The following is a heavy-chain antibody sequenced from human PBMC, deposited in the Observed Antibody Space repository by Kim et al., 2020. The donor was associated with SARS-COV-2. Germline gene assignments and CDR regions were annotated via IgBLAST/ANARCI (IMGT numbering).Heavy chain of an antibody. D-gene: IGHD1-26*01. V-gene: IGHV4-59*01. Sequence: SETLSLTCTVSGGSISSYYWSWIRQPPGKGLEWIGYIYYSGSTNYNPSLKNRVTISVDTSKNQFSLKLSSVTAADTGVYYCARDVSGSYLRWFDPWGQGTLVTVSS. CDR3: ARDVSGSYLRWFDP. CDR2: IYYSGST. J-gene: IGHJ5*02. CDR1: GGSISSYY.